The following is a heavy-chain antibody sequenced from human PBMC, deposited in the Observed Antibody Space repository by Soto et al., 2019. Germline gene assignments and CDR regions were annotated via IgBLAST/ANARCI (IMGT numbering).Heavy chain of an antibody. D-gene: IGHD2-2*01. CDR2: IWHDGRNK. Sequence: QVQLVESGGGVVQPGRSLRLSCAASGFTCSSFGMHWVRQAPGKGLEWVAVIWHDGRNKYYADFVKGRFTISRDNSKNTLFLQMNSLRVEDTTVYYCASRSPALDYWGQGTLVTVSS. CDR1: GFTCSSFG. J-gene: IGHJ4*02. CDR3: ASRSPALDY. V-gene: IGHV3-33*01.